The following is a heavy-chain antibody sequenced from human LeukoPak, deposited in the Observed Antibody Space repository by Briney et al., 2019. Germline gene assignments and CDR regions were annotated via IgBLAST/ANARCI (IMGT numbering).Heavy chain of an antibody. V-gene: IGHV3-53*01. CDR2: IRSDGST. CDR1: GFTVSSNY. D-gene: IGHD6-13*01. CDR3: ARDSSSWWDP. Sequence: GGSLRLSCTASGFTVSSNYMSWVRQAPGKGLEWVSVIRSDGSTNHADSVKGRFTISRDNAKNSLYLQMNSLRDEDTAVYYCARDSSSWWDPWGQGTLVTVSS. J-gene: IGHJ5*02.